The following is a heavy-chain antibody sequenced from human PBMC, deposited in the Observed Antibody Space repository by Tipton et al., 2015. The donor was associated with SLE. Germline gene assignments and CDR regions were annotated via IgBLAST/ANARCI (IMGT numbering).Heavy chain of an antibody. Sequence: TLSLTCAVSGGSISSSNWWSWVRQPPGKGLEWIGEIYHSGSTNYNPSLKSRVTISVDKSKNQFSLKLSSVTAADTAVYYCARDLLYYYGSGRGYFYLWGRGTLVTVSS. D-gene: IGHD3-10*01. V-gene: IGHV4-4*02. J-gene: IGHJ2*01. CDR2: IYHSGST. CDR3: ARDLLYYYGSGRGYFYL. CDR1: GGSISSSNW.